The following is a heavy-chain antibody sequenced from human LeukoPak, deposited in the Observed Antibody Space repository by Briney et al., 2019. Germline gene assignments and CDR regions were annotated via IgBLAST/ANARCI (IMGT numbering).Heavy chain of an antibody. V-gene: IGHV3-23*01. D-gene: IGHD2-15*01. Sequence: GGSLRLSCAASGFTFSSHAMTWVRQAPGKGLEWVSAVRDSGSTTFYADSVKGRFAISRDNSRNTLFLQMNSLRADDTAVYYCARPGCCGNCYYRMDVWGKGTTVTVSS. J-gene: IGHJ6*04. CDR3: ARPGCCGNCYYRMDV. CDR1: GFTFSSHA. CDR2: VRDSGSTT.